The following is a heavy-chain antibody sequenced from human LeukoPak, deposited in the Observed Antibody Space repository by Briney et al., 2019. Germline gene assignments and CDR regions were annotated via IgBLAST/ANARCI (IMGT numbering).Heavy chain of an antibody. D-gene: IGHD6-13*01. Sequence: LSGGSLRLSCEVSGFTFTDYWMNWVRQAPGKGPEWVASIRQDGSEKTYVDSVKGRFTISRDNTKNSLSLKLNGLRAEDTAVYYCARDGTAAGLYFDLWGQGTLVTVSS. V-gene: IGHV3-7*01. CDR3: ARDGTAAGLYFDL. CDR2: IRQDGSEK. J-gene: IGHJ4*01. CDR1: GFTFTDYW.